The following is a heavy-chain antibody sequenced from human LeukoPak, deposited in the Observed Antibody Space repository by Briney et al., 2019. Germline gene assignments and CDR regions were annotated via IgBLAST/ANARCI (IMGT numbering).Heavy chain of an antibody. Sequence: GSLRLSCAASGFTLNSYSMTWVRQAPRKGLEWVSSINDSGGSTYYADSVKGRFTISRDNSKNTLYLQMNSLRAEDTAVYYCAKREYNFWSGYFFWGQGTLVTVSS. CDR3: AKREYNFWSGYFF. J-gene: IGHJ4*02. D-gene: IGHD3-3*01. V-gene: IGHV3-23*01. CDR1: GFTLNSYS. CDR2: INDSGGST.